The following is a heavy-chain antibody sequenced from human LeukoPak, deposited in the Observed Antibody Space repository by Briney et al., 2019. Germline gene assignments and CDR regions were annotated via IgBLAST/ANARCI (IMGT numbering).Heavy chain of an antibody. D-gene: IGHD1-26*01. Sequence: GGSLRLSCAASGLTFSSFGMPWVRKAPGKGLEWVAVIWYEGTNIYYADSVKGRFTISRDSSKNTLYLQMNSLRAEDTATYYCARQGGLGAYAAGSWFDPWGQGTLVTVSS. CDR3: ARQGGLGAYAAGSWFDP. J-gene: IGHJ5*02. CDR2: IWYEGTNI. CDR1: GLTFSSFG. V-gene: IGHV3-33*01.